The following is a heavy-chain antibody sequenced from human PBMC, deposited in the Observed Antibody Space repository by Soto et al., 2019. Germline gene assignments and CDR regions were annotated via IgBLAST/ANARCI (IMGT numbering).Heavy chain of an antibody. CDR2: INQSGST. V-gene: IGHV4-34*01. D-gene: IGHD6-13*01. Sequence: PSETLSLTCAVYGGSFSGYYWSWIRRPPGKGLEWFGEINQSGSTNYNPSLKSRVTISVYTSKNQFSLKLSSVTAADTAVYYCARTYSSSWSPFDYWGQGTLVTVS. CDR1: GGSFSGYY. J-gene: IGHJ4*02. CDR3: ARTYSSSWSPFDY.